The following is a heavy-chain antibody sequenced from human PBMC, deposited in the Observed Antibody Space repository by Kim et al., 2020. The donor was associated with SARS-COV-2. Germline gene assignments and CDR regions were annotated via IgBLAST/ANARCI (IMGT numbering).Heavy chain of an antibody. Sequence: GGSLRLSCAASGFTFSSYAMSWVRQAPGKGLEWVSAISGSGGSTYYADSVKGRFTISRDNSKNTLYLQMNSLRAEDTAVYYCAKGPPEITMVFYYYGMDVWGQGTTVTVSS. D-gene: IGHD3-10*01. CDR1: GFTFSSYA. CDR3: AKGPPEITMVFYYYGMDV. J-gene: IGHJ6*02. CDR2: ISGSGGST. V-gene: IGHV3-23*01.